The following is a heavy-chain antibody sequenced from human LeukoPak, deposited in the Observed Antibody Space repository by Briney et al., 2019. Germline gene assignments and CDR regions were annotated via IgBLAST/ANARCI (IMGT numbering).Heavy chain of an antibody. V-gene: IGHV1-46*01. CDR2: INPSGSST. D-gene: IGHD6-13*01. Sequence: ASVKVSCKASGYTFTRYYMHWVRQAPGQGLEWMGIINPSGSSTSYAQKFQGRVTMTRDTSTSTVYMELSSLRSEDTAVYYCARVPNIAAAGLKYYFDHWGQGTLATVSS. CDR3: ARVPNIAAAGLKYYFDH. CDR1: GYTFTRYY. J-gene: IGHJ4*02.